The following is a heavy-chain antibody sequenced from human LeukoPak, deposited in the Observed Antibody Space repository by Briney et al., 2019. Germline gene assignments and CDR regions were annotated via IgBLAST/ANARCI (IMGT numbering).Heavy chain of an antibody. CDR2: ISGSGGST. CDR1: GFTFSSYA. CDR3: ARGLAAADDY. Sequence: PGGSLRLSCAASGFTFSSYAMSWVRQAPGKGLEWVSAISGSGGSTYYADSVKGRFTISRDNAKNSLYLQMNSLRAEDTAVYYCARGLAAADDYWGQGTLVTVSS. D-gene: IGHD6-13*01. J-gene: IGHJ4*02. V-gene: IGHV3-23*01.